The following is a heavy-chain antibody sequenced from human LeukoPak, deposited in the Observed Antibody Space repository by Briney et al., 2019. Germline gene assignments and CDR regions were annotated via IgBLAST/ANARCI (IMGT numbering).Heavy chain of an antibody. CDR3: ARDQRTYYYDTSGRYFDY. Sequence: GASVKVSCKASGYTFTNYYIHWVRQAPGQGLEYMGVINPSGGSTTYAQKFQGRVTMTRDTSTNTVYMEMSSLRSDGTAVFYCARDQRTYYYDTSGRYFDYWGQGTLVTVSS. J-gene: IGHJ4*02. CDR2: INPSGGST. CDR1: GYTFTNYY. D-gene: IGHD3-22*01. V-gene: IGHV1-46*01.